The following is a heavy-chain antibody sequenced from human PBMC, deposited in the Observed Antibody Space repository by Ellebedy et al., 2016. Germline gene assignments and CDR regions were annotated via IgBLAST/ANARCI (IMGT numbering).Heavy chain of an antibody. CDR1: GYSFTRYW. D-gene: IGHD5-18*01. V-gene: IGHV5-51*01. CDR3: ARRGTQLWFD. CDR2: IFPGDSDT. Sequence: GESLKISCKGSGYSFTRYWIDWVRQMPGKGLEWMGIIFPGDSDTRYSPSFQGQVTISADKSISTAYLQWSSLKASDTAMYYSARRGTQLWFDWGQGTLVTVSS. J-gene: IGHJ4*02.